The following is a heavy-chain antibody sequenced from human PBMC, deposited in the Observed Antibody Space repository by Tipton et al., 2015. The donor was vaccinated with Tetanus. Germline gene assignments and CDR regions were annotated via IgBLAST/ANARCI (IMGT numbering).Heavy chain of an antibody. V-gene: IGHV4-59*01. Sequence: TLSLTCTVSGGSISSYYWSWIRQPPGKGLEWIGYIYYSGSTNYNPSLKSRVIISVDTSKNQFSLKLSSVTAADTAVYYCARANYDFPKKGPFDSWGQGTLVIVSS. D-gene: IGHD3-3*01. CDR3: ARANYDFPKKGPFDS. CDR1: GGSISSYY. CDR2: IYYSGST. J-gene: IGHJ4*02.